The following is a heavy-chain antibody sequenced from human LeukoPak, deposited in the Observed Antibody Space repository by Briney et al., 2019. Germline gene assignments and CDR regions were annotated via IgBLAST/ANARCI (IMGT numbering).Heavy chain of an antibody. CDR3: AREGDSSGWYYFDY. Sequence: PGGSLRLSCAASGFTFSSYSMNWVRQAPGKGLEWVSSISSSSSYIYYADSVKGRFTISRDNAKNSLYLQINSLRAEDTAVYYCAREGDSSGWYYFDYWGQGTLVTVYS. CDR2: ISSSSSYI. J-gene: IGHJ4*02. V-gene: IGHV3-21*01. D-gene: IGHD6-19*01. CDR1: GFTFSSYS.